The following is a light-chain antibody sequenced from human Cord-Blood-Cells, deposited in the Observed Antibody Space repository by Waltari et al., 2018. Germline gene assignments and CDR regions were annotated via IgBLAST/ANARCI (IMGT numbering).Light chain of an antibody. CDR3: CSYAGSSTWV. Sequence: QSALNQPASVSGSPGQSMPLPCTETSMHVGGYNLVSWYQQHPGKAPKLMIYEGSKRPSGVSNRFSGSKSGNTASLTISGLQAEDEADYYCCSYAGSSTWVFGGGTKLTVL. J-gene: IGLJ3*02. CDR1: SMHVGGYNL. CDR2: EGS. V-gene: IGLV2-23*01.